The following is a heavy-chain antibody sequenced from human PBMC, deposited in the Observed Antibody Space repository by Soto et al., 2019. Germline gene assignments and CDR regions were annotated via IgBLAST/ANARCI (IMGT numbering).Heavy chain of an antibody. CDR2: IYHSGST. D-gene: IGHD6-13*01. Sequence: PSETLSLTCAVSGGSISSGGYSWSWIRQPPGKGLEWIGYIYHSGSTYYNPSLKSRVTISVDRSKNQFSLKLSSVTAADTAVYYCARALGIAAAGTFWYFDLWGRGTLVTVSS. CDR3: ARALGIAAAGTFWYFDL. V-gene: IGHV4-30-2*01. J-gene: IGHJ2*01. CDR1: GGSISSGGYS.